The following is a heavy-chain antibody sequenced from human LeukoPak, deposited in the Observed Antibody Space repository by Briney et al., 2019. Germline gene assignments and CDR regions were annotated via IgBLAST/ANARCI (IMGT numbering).Heavy chain of an antibody. Sequence: SVKVSCKASGGTFSSYAISWVRQAPGQGLEWMGGIIPIFGTANYAQKFQGRVTITADESTSTAYMELSSLRSEDTAVYYCAREELIASCTNGVCSMDVWGQGTTVTVSS. V-gene: IGHV1-69*13. CDR2: IIPIFGTA. CDR1: GGTFSSYA. J-gene: IGHJ6*02. D-gene: IGHD2-8*01. CDR3: AREELIASCTNGVCSMDV.